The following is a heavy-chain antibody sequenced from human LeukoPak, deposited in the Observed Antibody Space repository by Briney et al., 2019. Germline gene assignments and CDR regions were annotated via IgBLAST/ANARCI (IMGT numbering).Heavy chain of an antibody. CDR1: GGSISSYY. D-gene: IGHD4-23*01. CDR3: ARGKSLRWYQYFDY. J-gene: IGHJ4*02. V-gene: IGHV4-59*08. CDR2: IYYSGST. Sequence: SETLSLTCTVSGGSISSYYWSWIRQPPGKGLEWIGYIYYSGSTNYNPSLKSRVTISVDTSKNQFSLKLSSVTAADTAVYYCARGKSLRWYQYFDYWGQGTLVTVSS.